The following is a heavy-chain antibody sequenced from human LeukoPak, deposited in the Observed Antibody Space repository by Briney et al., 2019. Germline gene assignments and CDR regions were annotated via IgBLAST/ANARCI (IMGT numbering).Heavy chain of an antibody. CDR1: GFTFSNYA. Sequence: PGGSLRLSCAASGFTFSNYAMSWVSQAPGKGLEWVSSISSSSSYIYYADSVKGRFSISRDNAKNSLYLQMNSLRAEVTAVYYCARGCSSTSCYVFDAFDIWGQGTMVTVSS. CDR3: ARGCSSTSCYVFDAFDI. J-gene: IGHJ3*02. D-gene: IGHD2-2*01. CDR2: ISSSSSYI. V-gene: IGHV3-21*01.